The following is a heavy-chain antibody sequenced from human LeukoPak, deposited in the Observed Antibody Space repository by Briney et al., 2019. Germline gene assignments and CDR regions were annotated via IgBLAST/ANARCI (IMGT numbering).Heavy chain of an antibody. CDR2: INHSGST. V-gene: IGHV4-34*01. CDR3: ARHFVVVTPPDY. J-gene: IGHJ4*02. Sequence: SETLSLTCAVYGGSFSGYYWSWIRQPPGKGLEWIGEINHSGSTNYNPSLKSRVTISVDTSKNQFSLKLSSVTAADTAVYYCARHFVVVTPPDYWGQGTLVTVSS. CDR1: GGSFSGYY. D-gene: IGHD2-21*02.